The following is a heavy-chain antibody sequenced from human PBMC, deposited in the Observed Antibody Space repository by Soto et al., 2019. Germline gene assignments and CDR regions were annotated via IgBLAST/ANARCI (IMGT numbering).Heavy chain of an antibody. D-gene: IGHD3-10*01. Sequence: ASVKVSCKASGYIFTNFVINWVRQAPGQGFEWMGWISGDNGNTNYAQKFQGRVTVTTERSTTTVFMELRSLRSDDTAVYYCSRGSSMLRGVRPMDYWGQGTLVTVSP. CDR3: SRGSSMLRGVRPMDY. CDR1: GYIFTNFV. J-gene: IGHJ4*02. V-gene: IGHV1-18*01. CDR2: ISGDNGNT.